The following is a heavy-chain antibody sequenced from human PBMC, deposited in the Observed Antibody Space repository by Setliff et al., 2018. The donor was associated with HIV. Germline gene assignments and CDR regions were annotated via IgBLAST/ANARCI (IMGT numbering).Heavy chain of an antibody. CDR2: ISGNPYGGTT. CDR3: SRGVLQFLEWSSSGDYYYYMDV. V-gene: IGHV3-49*04. CDR1: GFTFGDYA. Sequence: GGSLRLSCTTSGFTFGDYAMSWARQAPGKGLEWVGSISGNPYGGTTEYAASVKGRFTISRDDSKSIAYLQMNSLKTEDTAVYYCSRGVLQFLEWSSSGDYYYYMDVWGKGTKVTVSS. D-gene: IGHD3-3*01. J-gene: IGHJ6*03.